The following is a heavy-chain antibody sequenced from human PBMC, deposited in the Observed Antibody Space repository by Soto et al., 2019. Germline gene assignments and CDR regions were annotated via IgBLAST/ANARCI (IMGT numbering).Heavy chain of an antibody. CDR1: GIPFNRNG. CDR2: IWYDGSKK. CDR3: ARDRSAGNYFYYGMDV. Sequence: GGSLRLSCAASGIPFNRNGMHWVRQAPGKGLEWVAVIWYDGSKKYYSDSVKGRFTISRDNSKNTLYLQMDSVRAEDTAVYYCARDRSAGNYFYYGMDVWGQGTTVTVSS. V-gene: IGHV3-33*01. D-gene: IGHD1-1*01. J-gene: IGHJ6*02.